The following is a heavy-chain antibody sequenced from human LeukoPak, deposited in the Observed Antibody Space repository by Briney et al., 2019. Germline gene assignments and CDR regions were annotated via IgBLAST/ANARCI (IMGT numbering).Heavy chain of an antibody. CDR2: INWNGGST. D-gene: IGHD6-6*01. V-gene: IGHV3-20*04. CDR3: ARGWGSIAARFYYYYYMDV. J-gene: IGHJ6*03. Sequence: GGSLRLSCAASGFTFDDYGMSWVRQAPGKGLEWVSGINWNGGSTGYADSVKGRFTISRDNAKNSLCLQMNSLRAEDTALYYCARGWGSIAARFYYYYYMDVWGKGTTVTVSS. CDR1: GFTFDDYG.